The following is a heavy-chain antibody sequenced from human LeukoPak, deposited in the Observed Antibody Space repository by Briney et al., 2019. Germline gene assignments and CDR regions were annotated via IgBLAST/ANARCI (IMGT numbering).Heavy chain of an antibody. CDR2: IYYSGST. V-gene: IGHV4-59*01. CDR3: ARGGSGGQPDY. D-gene: IGHD2-15*01. CDR1: GGSISSYY. Sequence: KPSETLSLTCTVSGGSISSYYWSWIRQPPGKGLEWIGYIYYSGSTNYNPSLKSRVTISVDTSKNQFSLKLSSVTAADTAVYYCARGGSGGQPDYWGQGTLVTVSS. J-gene: IGHJ4*02.